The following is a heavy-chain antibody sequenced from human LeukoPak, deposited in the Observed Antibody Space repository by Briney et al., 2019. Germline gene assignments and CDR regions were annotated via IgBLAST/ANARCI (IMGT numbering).Heavy chain of an antibody. Sequence: SETLSLTCTVSGGSIRSSYYYWGWIRQPPGKGLEWIGSIYDSGSTYYNPSLKSRVTISVDTSKNQFSLKLNSVTAADTAVYYCASRWELLPGSVYWGQGTLVTVSS. V-gene: IGHV4-39*01. CDR3: ASRWELLPGSVY. CDR2: IYDSGST. D-gene: IGHD1-26*01. CDR1: GGSIRSSYYY. J-gene: IGHJ4*02.